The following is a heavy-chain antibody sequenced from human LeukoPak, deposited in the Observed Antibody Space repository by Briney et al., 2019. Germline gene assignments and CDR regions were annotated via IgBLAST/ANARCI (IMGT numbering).Heavy chain of an antibody. V-gene: IGHV3-69-1*01. J-gene: IGHJ5*02. D-gene: IGHD2-15*01. CDR1: GFNFRTCG. CDR3: ATGGAAWSRAS. CDR2: ISSTSTL. Sequence: PGGSLRFSCAASGFNFRTCGMTWVRQAPGKGLEWVSTISSTSTLNYADSVKGRFTISRDNAKSALFLQMDSLRAEDTAVYYCATGGAAWSRASWGQGTLVTVSS.